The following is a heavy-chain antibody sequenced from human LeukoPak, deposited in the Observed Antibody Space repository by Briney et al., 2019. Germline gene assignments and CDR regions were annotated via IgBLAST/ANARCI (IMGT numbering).Heavy chain of an antibody. D-gene: IGHD5-18*01. CDR1: GFTISPYW. Sequence: PGGSLRLSCAASGFTISPYWMSWVRQAPGKGLEWVANIKQDGSEKYYVDSVKGRFVISRDNAKNSVYLQMNGLRAEDTAVYYCARENTAVPGGDCWGQGALVTVSS. CDR3: ARENTAVPGGDC. CDR2: IKQDGSEK. J-gene: IGHJ4*02. V-gene: IGHV3-7*01.